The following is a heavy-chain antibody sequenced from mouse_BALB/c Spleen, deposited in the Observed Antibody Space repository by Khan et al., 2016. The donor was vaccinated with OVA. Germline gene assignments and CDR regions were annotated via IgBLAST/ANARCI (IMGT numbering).Heavy chain of an antibody. D-gene: IGHD1-1*01. CDR2: VSTGGSYT. J-gene: IGHJ3*01. V-gene: IGHV5-6*01. Sequence: EVELVESGGDLVKPGGSLKLSCAASGFTFSTYGMSWVRQAPDKRLEWVATVSTGGSYTYYPDSVKGRFTISRDNAKNTLYLQMSGLRSEDTAMFYCTRIAYYYESEGFAYWGQGTLVTVSA. CDR3: TRIAYYYESEGFAY. CDR1: GFTFSTYG.